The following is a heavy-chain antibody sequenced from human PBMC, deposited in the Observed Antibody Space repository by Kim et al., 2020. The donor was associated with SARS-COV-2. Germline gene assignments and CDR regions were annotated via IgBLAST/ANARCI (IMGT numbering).Heavy chain of an antibody. Sequence: GGSLRLSCAASGLTVSGYYMRWVRQAPGKGLEWVSVIYSGGSTFYADSVKGRFTISRDNSKNTVYLQMNSLRVEDTAVYFCARDRGGTGAVFDSWGQGTLVTVSS. V-gene: IGHV3-53*01. CDR2: IYSGGST. J-gene: IGHJ4*02. CDR3: ARDRGGTGAVFDS. D-gene: IGHD3-16*01. CDR1: GLTVSGYY.